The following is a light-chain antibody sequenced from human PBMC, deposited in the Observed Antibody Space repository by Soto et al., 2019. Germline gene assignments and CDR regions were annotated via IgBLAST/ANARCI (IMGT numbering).Light chain of an antibody. CDR3: QQSYSSPGMYT. CDR1: QSIISY. Sequence: DIQMTQSPSSLSASVGDSVTITCRASQSIISYLNWYQQKPGKAPNLLIYATFNLQSGVPSRFSGSGSGTDFTLTITSLQPEDFATYYCQQSYSSPGMYTFGQGTKLEIK. J-gene: IGKJ2*01. V-gene: IGKV1-39*01. CDR2: ATF.